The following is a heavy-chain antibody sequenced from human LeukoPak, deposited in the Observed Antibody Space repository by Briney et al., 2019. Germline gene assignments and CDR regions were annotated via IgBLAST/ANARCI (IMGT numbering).Heavy chain of an antibody. J-gene: IGHJ4*02. D-gene: IGHD3-3*01. V-gene: IGHV3-30*02. CDR2: IRYDGSNK. CDR3: AKDGGGNGGLSGYPSYFDY. Sequence: GGSLRLSCAASRFTFSSYGMHWVRQAPGKGLEWVAFIRYDGSNKYYADSVKGRFTISRDNSKNTLYPQMNSLRAEDTAVYYCAKDGGGNGGLSGYPSYFDYWGQGTLVTVSS. CDR1: RFTFSSYG.